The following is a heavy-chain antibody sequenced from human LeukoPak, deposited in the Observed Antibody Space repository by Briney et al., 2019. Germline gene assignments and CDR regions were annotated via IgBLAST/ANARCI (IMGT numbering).Heavy chain of an antibody. D-gene: IGHD5-12*01. Sequence: ASVKVSCKVSGYTLTELSTHWVRQAPGKGLEWMGGFDPEDGETIYAQKFQGRVTMTEDTSTDTAYMELSSLRSEDTAVYYCARVRYSGYDYETNWFDPWGQGTLVTVSS. J-gene: IGHJ5*02. V-gene: IGHV1-24*01. CDR2: FDPEDGET. CDR1: GYTLTELS. CDR3: ARVRYSGYDYETNWFDP.